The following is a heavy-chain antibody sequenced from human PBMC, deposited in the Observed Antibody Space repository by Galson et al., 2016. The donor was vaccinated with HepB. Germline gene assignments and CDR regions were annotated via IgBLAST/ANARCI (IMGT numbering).Heavy chain of an antibody. D-gene: IGHD1-26*01. CDR2: ISSSSTR. CDR3: AVGGHVDY. Sequence: SLRLSCAASGFTFSDYYMNWVRQAPGKGLEWVSSISSSSTRYYADSVKGRFTISRDNAKNSLYLQMNSLRVDDTAVYYCAVGGHVDYCGQGTLVTVSS. CDR1: GFTFSDYY. V-gene: IGHV3-69-1*01. J-gene: IGHJ4*02.